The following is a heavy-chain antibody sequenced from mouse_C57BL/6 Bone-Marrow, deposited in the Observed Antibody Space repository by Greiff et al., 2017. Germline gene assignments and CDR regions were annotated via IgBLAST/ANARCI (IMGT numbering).Heavy chain of an antibody. CDR3: AREVGDGYFSYAMDY. CDR1: GYTFTDYY. D-gene: IGHD2-3*01. J-gene: IGHJ4*01. Sequence: EVQLQQSGPELVKPGASVKISCKASGYTFTDYYMNWVKQSHGKSLEWIGDINPNNGGTSYNQKFKGKATLTVDKSSSTAYMELRSLTSEDSAVYYCAREVGDGYFSYAMDYWGQGTSVTVSS. CDR2: INPNNGGT. V-gene: IGHV1-26*01.